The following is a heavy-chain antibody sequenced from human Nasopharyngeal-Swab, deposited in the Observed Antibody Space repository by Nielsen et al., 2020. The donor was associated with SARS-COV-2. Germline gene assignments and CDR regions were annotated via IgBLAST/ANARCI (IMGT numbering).Heavy chain of an antibody. Sequence: GGSLRLSCATSGFTFKSFTMPWVRQGPDKGLERVAVISYDVDKTFYADSVTGRFTVSRDNAKNTLYLQMVILRVEDTAFYYCACGASFGSVSDAMDVWGQGTTVTVSS. CDR2: ISYDVDKT. CDR1: GFTFKSFT. CDR3: ACGASFGSVSDAMDV. J-gene: IGHJ6*02. D-gene: IGHD2-21*01. V-gene: IGHV3-30-3*01.